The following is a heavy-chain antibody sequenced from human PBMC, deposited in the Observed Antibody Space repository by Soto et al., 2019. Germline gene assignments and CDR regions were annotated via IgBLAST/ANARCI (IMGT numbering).Heavy chain of an antibody. CDR1: GFTFSSYA. V-gene: IGHV3-23*01. D-gene: IGHD1-26*01. Sequence: GGSLRLSCAVSGFTFSSYAMSWVRQAPGKGLEWVSAISGSGGSTYYADSVKGRFTISIDNSKNTLYLQMNSLRAEDTAVYYCARGGVGATTKRSGVDYWGQGSLVTVSS. CDR3: ARGGVGATTKRSGVDY. J-gene: IGHJ4*02. CDR2: ISGSGGST.